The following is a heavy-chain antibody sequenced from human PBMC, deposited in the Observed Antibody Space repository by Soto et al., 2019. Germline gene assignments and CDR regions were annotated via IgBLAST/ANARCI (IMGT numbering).Heavy chain of an antibody. J-gene: IGHJ4*02. CDR1: GFSFRTYA. CDR3: ARDNGGY. D-gene: IGHD2-8*01. V-gene: IGHV3-30*04. CDR2: ISSDGRKE. Sequence: QEQLVESGGGVVQPGRSLRLSCAASGFSFRTYAMHWVRQAPGKGLEWVAVISSDGRKEFYVDSVKGRFTISRDNSKNTLYLQMNSPRADDTAMYYCARDNGGYWGQGPLVTVSS.